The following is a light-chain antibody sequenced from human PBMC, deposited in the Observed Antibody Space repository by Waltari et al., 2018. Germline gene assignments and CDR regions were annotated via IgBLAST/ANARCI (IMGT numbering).Light chain of an antibody. Sequence: EIVLTQSPATLSLSPGERATLPCRASQSVSSYLAWYQQKPGQAPRLLIYDASNRATGIPARFSGSGSGTDFTLTISSLEPEDFAVYYCQQRSNWPKTFGQGTKLEIK. CDR3: QQRSNWPKT. J-gene: IGKJ2*01. CDR1: QSVSSY. CDR2: DAS. V-gene: IGKV3-11*01.